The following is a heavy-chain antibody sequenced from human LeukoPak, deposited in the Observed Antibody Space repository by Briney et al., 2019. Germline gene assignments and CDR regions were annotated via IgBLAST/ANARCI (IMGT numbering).Heavy chain of an antibody. J-gene: IGHJ6*02. Sequence: SGGSLRLSCAASGFTFSSYAMHWVRQAPGKGLEWVAVISYDGSNKYYADSVKGRFTISRDNSKNTLYLQMNSLRAEDTAVYYRARDLGDMVRGPKYYYYYYGMDVWGQGTTVTVSS. CDR1: GFTFSSYA. CDR3: ARDLGDMVRGPKYYYYYYGMDV. CDR2: ISYDGSNK. D-gene: IGHD3-10*01. V-gene: IGHV3-30-3*01.